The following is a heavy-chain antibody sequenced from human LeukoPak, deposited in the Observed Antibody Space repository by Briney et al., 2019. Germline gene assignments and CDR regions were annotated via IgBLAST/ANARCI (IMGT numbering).Heavy chain of an antibody. CDR1: GYTFTGYH. J-gene: IGHJ4*02. V-gene: IGHV1-69*13. D-gene: IGHD5-18*01. CDR3: ARLGSYGFNYFDY. CDR2: IIPIFGTA. Sequence: SVRVSCKASGYTFTGYHMHWVRQAPGQGLEWMGGIIPIFGTANYAQKFQGRVTITADESTSTAYMELSSLRSEDTAVYYCARLGSYGFNYFDYWGQGTLVTVSS.